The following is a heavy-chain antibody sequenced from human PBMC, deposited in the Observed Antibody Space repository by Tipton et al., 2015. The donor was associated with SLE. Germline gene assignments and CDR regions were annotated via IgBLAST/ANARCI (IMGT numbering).Heavy chain of an antibody. CDR2: IYPGDSDT. CDR1: GYSFTNYW. J-gene: IGHJ4*02. CDR3: ARELVTPTLDY. V-gene: IGHV5-51*03. D-gene: IGHD4-23*01. Sequence: QSGPEVKKPGESLKISCKGSGYSFTNYWIAWVRQMPGKGLEWMGIIYPGDSDTRYSPSFQGQVTISADKSISTAYLQWTSLKASDTAMYYCARELVTPTLDYWGQGTLVTVSS.